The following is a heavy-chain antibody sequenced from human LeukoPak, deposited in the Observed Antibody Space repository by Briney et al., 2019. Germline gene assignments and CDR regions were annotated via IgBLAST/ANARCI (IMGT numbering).Heavy chain of an antibody. J-gene: IGHJ6*02. CDR3: ARDSSSSSGYYYYGMDV. V-gene: IGHV4-34*01. CDR1: GGSFSGYY. Sequence: SETLSLTCAVYGGSFSGYYWSWIRQPPGKGLEWIGEINHSGSTNYNPSLKSRVTISVDTSKNQFSLQLNSVTPEDTAVYYCARDSSSSSGYYYYGMDVWGQGTTVTVSS. CDR2: INHSGST. D-gene: IGHD6-6*01.